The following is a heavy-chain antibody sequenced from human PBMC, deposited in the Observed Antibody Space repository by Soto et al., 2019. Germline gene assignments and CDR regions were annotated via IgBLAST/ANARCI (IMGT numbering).Heavy chain of an antibody. CDR3: ARAKSTYDYSWGSNDAFDI. D-gene: IGHD3-16*01. Sequence: EVQLVESGGGLVQPGGSLRLSCAASGFTFSTYAINWVRQAPGKGLEFVSGISGNGDSTYYANSVKGRFSISRDSSNYTLYLQMGSLRAEDMAVYYCARAKSTYDYSWGSNDAFDIWGQGTMVTVSS. V-gene: IGHV3-64*01. J-gene: IGHJ3*02. CDR2: ISGNGDST. CDR1: GFTFSTYA.